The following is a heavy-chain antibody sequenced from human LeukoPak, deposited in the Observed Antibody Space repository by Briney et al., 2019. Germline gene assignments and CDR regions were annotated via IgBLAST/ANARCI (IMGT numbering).Heavy chain of an antibody. D-gene: IGHD5-12*01. CDR1: GFTFSNYA. CDR2: IRYDGINK. Sequence: GGSLRLSCAASGFTFSNYAMHWARQAPGKGLEWVAFIRYDGINKDYADSGKGRFTISRDNSKNTLYLKMNSLRAEDTAVSYCAKTGSGYDYSFDYWGQGTLVTVSS. V-gene: IGHV3-30*02. CDR3: AKTGSGYDYSFDY. J-gene: IGHJ4*02.